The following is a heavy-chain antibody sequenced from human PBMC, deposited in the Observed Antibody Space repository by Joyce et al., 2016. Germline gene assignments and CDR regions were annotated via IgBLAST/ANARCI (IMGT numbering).Heavy chain of an antibody. V-gene: IGHV1-24*01. CDR3: ATGRGPQILPFHF. Sequence: QVQLLQSGADLKKPGASVKVSCKVSGVTLSESSIHWVRQAPGKGLEWMGCFDAEEGETIYAQKFQDRVTMTEDSSTDTAYMQLSSLTFDDTAVYYCATGRGPQILPFHFWGQGKMVTIS. CDR1: GVTLSESS. J-gene: IGHJ3*01. CDR2: FDAEEGET.